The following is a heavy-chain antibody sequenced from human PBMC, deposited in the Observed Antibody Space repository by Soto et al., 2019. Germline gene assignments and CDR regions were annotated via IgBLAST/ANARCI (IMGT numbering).Heavy chain of an antibody. CDR3: AKDSTYSSSWYMMDY. Sequence: DVQLVESGGGLVQPGRSLRLSCAASGFTFDDYAMHWVRQAPGKGLEWVSGISWNSGSIGYADSVKGRFTISRDNAKNSLYLQMNSLRAEDTALYYCAKDSTYSSSWYMMDYWGQGTLVTVSS. J-gene: IGHJ4*02. D-gene: IGHD6-13*01. V-gene: IGHV3-9*01. CDR1: GFTFDDYA. CDR2: ISWNSGSI.